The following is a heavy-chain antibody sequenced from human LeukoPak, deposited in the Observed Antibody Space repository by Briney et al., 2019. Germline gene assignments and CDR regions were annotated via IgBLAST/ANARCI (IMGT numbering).Heavy chain of an antibody. V-gene: IGHV3-13*01. J-gene: IGHJ4*02. CDR2: LGIAGDT. CDR3: ARQKQSHGNFDY. CDR1: GFTVSSYA. Sequence: GGSLRLSCAASGFTVSSYAMHWVRQPIGKGLEWVSALGIAGDTFYPGSVKGRFTISRENAKNSLYLQMNSLRAEDTAMYYCARQKQSHGNFDYWGQGTLVTVSS. D-gene: IGHD1-26*01.